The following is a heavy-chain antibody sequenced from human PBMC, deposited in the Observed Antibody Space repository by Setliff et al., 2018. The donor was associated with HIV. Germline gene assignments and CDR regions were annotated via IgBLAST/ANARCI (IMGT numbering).Heavy chain of an antibody. CDR2: ISSSGSTI. V-gene: IGHV3-48*04. J-gene: IGHJ4*02. CDR1: GFSFSPYG. D-gene: IGHD3-10*02. Sequence: GGSLRLSCAASGFSFSPYGMNWVRQAPGKGLEWVSYISSSGSTIYYADSVKGRFTISRDNAKNALYLQMNSLRAEDTAMYYCARDKGPPPVVHLDYWGQGTLVTVSS. CDR3: ARDKGPPPVVHLDY.